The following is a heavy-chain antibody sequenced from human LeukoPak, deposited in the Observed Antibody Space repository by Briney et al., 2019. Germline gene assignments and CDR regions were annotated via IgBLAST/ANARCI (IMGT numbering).Heavy chain of an antibody. CDR3: AREMSMVRGVIPAYYFDY. CDR1: GGSISSYY. V-gene: IGHV4-59*01. Sequence: SETLSLTCTVSGGSISSYYWSWIRQPPGKGLAGIGYIYYSGSTNYNPSLKSRVTISVDTSKNQFSLKLSSVTAADTAVYYCAREMSMVRGVIPAYYFDYWGQGTLVTVSS. D-gene: IGHD3-10*01. CDR2: IYYSGST. J-gene: IGHJ4*02.